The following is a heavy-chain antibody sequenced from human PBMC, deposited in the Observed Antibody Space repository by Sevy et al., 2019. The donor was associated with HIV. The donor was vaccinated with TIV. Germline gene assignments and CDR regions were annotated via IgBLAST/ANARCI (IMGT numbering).Heavy chain of an antibody. V-gene: IGHV3-23*01. J-gene: IGHJ4*02. CDR2: ISGSGGST. D-gene: IGHD2-15*01. Sequence: GGSLRLSCAASGFTCRSYVMSWVRQAPGKGLEWVSSISGSGGSTYYADSVKGRFTISRDNFKSTLYLQMNSLRAEDTAVYYCAKAKTVAAGFDYWGQGTLVTVSS. CDR3: AKAKTVAAGFDY. CDR1: GFTCRSYV.